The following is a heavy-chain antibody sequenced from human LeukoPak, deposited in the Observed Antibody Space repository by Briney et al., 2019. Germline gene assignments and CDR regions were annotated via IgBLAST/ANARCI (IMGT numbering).Heavy chain of an antibody. J-gene: IGHJ4*02. CDR1: GGSVSNYY. V-gene: IGHV4-59*08. Sequence: SETLSLTCSVSGGSVSNYYWSWIRQPPGKGLEWIGYVYYTGSTNYNPSLKSRVTMFEDKSKNQFSLRLYSVTVADTAVYYCARHFAYSSSSYFDYWGQGSPVTVSS. CDR3: ARHFAYSSSSYFDY. D-gene: IGHD6-6*01. CDR2: VYYTGST.